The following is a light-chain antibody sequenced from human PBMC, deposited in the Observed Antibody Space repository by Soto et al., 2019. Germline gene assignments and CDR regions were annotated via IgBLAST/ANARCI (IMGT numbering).Light chain of an antibody. Sequence: VVLTHSPGTLSVSPVEIATLSFSASQSVGSSYLAWYQQKPGQAPRVLIYGTSSRATGIPDRFSGSGSGTDFTLTISRLEPEDFAVYYCQQYTTSSWTFGQGTKVDIK. V-gene: IGKV3-20*01. CDR3: QQYTTSSWT. CDR1: QSVGSSY. CDR2: GTS. J-gene: IGKJ1*01.